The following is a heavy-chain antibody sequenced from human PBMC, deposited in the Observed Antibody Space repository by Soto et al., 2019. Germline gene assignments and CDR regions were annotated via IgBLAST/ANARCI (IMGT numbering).Heavy chain of an antibody. V-gene: IGHV3-9*01. D-gene: IGHD5-18*01. CDR3: AKELGGYSYGYELDH. J-gene: IGHJ4*02. Sequence: EVQLVDSEGGLVQPGRSLRLSCAASGFTFDIYAMHWVRQAPGKGLEWVASISWNSGTRGYADSVKGRFTISRDNAKNSLYLQMDSLRTEDTAFYYCAKELGGYSYGYELDHWGQGTLVAVSS. CDR2: ISWNSGTR. CDR1: GFTFDIYA.